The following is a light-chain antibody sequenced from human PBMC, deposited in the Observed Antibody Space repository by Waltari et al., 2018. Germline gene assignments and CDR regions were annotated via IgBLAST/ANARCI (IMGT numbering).Light chain of an antibody. J-gene: IGKJ1*01. CDR2: LVF. CDR1: QGLVSSDGDTL. Sequence: DVVMTQSPLSLPVTLGQPASISCRSSQGLVSSDGDTLLNWFQQRPGQSPRRLIYLVFRRDSGVPDRFSGSGSGTDFTLTISRLEPEDFAVYYCQQYGSSSWTFGQGTKVEIK. CDR3: QQYGSSSWT. V-gene: IGKV2-30*01.